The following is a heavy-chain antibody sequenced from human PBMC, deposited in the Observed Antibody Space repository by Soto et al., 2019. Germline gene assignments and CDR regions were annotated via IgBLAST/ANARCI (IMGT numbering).Heavy chain of an antibody. V-gene: IGHV3-21*02. J-gene: IGHJ6*03. D-gene: IGHD2-15*01. CDR3: ARQTSMVGYSWSAMDV. Sequence: EVQLVESGGGLVKPGGSLRLSCAASGFTFSSYNMNWVRQAPGKGLEWVSSISTSSTNIYYADSIKGRCTISRDNGKNLPHRQMNKLRAEATGVYFWARQTSMVGYSWSAMDVWGKGTRVTVSS. CDR2: ISTSSTNI. CDR1: GFTFSSYN.